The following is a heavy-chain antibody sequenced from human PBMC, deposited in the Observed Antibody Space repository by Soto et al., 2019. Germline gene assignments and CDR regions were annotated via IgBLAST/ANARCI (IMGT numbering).Heavy chain of an antibody. CDR2: VYYSGST. CDR1: GGSMNYYY. Sequence: SETLSLTCTVSGGSMNYYYWSWIRQSPGKGLEWIGYVYYSGSTYYNPSLKSRVTISVDTSKNQFSLKLSSVTAADTAVYYCARVESGLRTYYFDYWGQGTLVTVSS. D-gene: IGHD2-15*01. J-gene: IGHJ4*02. V-gene: IGHV4-59*12. CDR3: ARVESGLRTYYFDY.